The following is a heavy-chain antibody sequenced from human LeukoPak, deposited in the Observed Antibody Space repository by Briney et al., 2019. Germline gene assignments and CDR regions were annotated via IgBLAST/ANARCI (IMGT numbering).Heavy chain of an antibody. CDR3: AREGSSGYYPS. Sequence: PGGSLRLSCEASGFTFSSYPMHWVRQAPGKGLEWVAVISYDGSEKHYADPVKGRFTISRDNSKNTLYLQMNSLRAEDTAVYYCAREGSSGYYPSWGQGILVTVSS. CDR1: GFTFSSYP. D-gene: IGHD3-22*01. CDR2: ISYDGSEK. V-gene: IGHV3-30-3*01. J-gene: IGHJ4*02.